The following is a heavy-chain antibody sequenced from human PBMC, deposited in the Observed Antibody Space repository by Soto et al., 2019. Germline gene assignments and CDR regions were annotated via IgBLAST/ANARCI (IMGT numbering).Heavy chain of an antibody. V-gene: IGHV3-49*03. CDR3: TIQGLPYYYYYMDV. CDR2: IRSKAYGGTT. CDR1: GFTFGDYA. J-gene: IGHJ6*03. Sequence: GGSLRLSCTASGFTFGDYAMSWFRQAPGKGLEWVGFIRSKAYGGTTEYAASVKGRFTISRDDSKSIAYLQMNSLKTEDTAVYYCTIQGLPYYYYYMDVWGKGTTVTVSS. D-gene: IGHD1-1*01.